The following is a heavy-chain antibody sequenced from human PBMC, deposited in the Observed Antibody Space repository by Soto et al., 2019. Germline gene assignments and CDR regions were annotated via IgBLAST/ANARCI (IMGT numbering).Heavy chain of an antibody. CDR1: GYTFTSYY. Sequence: GASVKVSCKASGYTFTSYYMHWVRQAPGQGLEWMGIINPSGGSTSYAQKFQGRVTMTRDTSTSTVYMELSSLRSEDTAVYYCARGILTGGYYYYGMDVWGQGTTVTVSS. CDR2: INPSGGST. J-gene: IGHJ6*02. D-gene: IGHD3-9*01. CDR3: ARGILTGGYYYYGMDV. V-gene: IGHV1-46*03.